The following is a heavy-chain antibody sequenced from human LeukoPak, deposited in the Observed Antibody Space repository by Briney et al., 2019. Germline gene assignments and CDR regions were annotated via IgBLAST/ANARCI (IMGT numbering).Heavy chain of an antibody. CDR3: ASVTIFGVVIQGDAFDI. Sequence: SVKVSCKASGGTFSSCAISWVRQAPGQGLEWMGGIIPIFGTANYAQKFQGRVTITADESTSTAYMELSSLRSEDTAVYYCASVTIFGVVIQGDAFDIWGQGTMVTVSS. V-gene: IGHV1-69*13. CDR1: GGTFSSCA. J-gene: IGHJ3*02. D-gene: IGHD3-3*01. CDR2: IIPIFGTA.